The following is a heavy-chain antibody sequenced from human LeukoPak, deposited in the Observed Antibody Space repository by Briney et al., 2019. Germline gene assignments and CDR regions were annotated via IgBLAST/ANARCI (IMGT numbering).Heavy chain of an antibody. CDR1: GFTFRNFW. V-gene: IGHV3-7*04. Sequence: VQPGGSLRLSCAASGFTFRNFWMSWVRQAPGRGLEWVANIHPEGNEEYHVESVKGRFTISRDNPKSSLFLQMNGLRVEDTAVYYCARGDAFSGDHWGQGTLVTVSS. CDR2: IHPEGNEE. J-gene: IGHJ4*02. CDR3: ARGDAFSGDH.